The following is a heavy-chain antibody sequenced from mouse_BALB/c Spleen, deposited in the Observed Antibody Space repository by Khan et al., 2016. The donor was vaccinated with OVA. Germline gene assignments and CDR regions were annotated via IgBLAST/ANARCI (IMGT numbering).Heavy chain of an antibody. Sequence: QVQLQQSGAELVKPGASVKLSCKTSGYTFTNYWIQWVKQRPAQGLGWIGEIFPGTGTTYYNETFKAKATLTIDTSSNTAYMQLISLTSEDSAVYFCARGYFGNYEFAYWGQGTLVTVSA. D-gene: IGHD2-1*01. CDR2: IFPGTGTT. CDR1: GYTFTNYW. CDR3: ARGYFGNYEFAY. V-gene: IGHV1S132*01. J-gene: IGHJ3*01.